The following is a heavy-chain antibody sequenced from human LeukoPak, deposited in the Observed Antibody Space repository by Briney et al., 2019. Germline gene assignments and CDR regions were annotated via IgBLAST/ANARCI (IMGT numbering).Heavy chain of an antibody. D-gene: IGHD4-17*01. Sequence: GGSLRLSCAASGLTFSSYAMSWVRQAPGKGLEWVSAISGSGGSTYYADSVKGRFTISRDNSKNTLYLQMNSLRAEDTAVYYCAKEGPTVTTVDYYYYYMDVWGKGTTVTVSS. CDR2: ISGSGGST. CDR1: GLTFSSYA. J-gene: IGHJ6*03. V-gene: IGHV3-23*01. CDR3: AKEGPTVTTVDYYYYYMDV.